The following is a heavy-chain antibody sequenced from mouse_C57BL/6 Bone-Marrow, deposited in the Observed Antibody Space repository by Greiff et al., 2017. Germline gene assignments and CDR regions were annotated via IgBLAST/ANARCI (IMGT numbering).Heavy chain of an antibody. Sequence: QVQLQQPGAELVKPGASVKLSCKASGYTFTSYWMHWVKQRPGQGLEWIGMIHPNRGSTNYNEKFKSKATLTVDQSSSAANMQLSRMTAEYSAVYYGARCRAYYCGLDYWGQGTTLIGSS. V-gene: IGHV1-64*01. CDR1: GYTFTSYW. D-gene: IGHD1-1*01. J-gene: IGHJ2*01. CDR3: ARCRAYYCGLDY. CDR2: IHPNRGST.